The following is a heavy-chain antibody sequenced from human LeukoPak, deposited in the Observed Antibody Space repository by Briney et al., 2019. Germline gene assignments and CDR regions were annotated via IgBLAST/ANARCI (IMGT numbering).Heavy chain of an antibody. Sequence: SETLSLTCTVSGGSISSYYWSWIRQPAGKGLEWIGRIYTSGSTNYNPSLKSRVTISVDTSKNQFSLKLSSVTAADTAVYYCARHSGVSMIVVLISDAFDIWGQGTMVTVSS. D-gene: IGHD3-22*01. V-gene: IGHV4-4*07. CDR2: IYTSGST. CDR1: GGSISSYY. CDR3: ARHSGVSMIVVLISDAFDI. J-gene: IGHJ3*02.